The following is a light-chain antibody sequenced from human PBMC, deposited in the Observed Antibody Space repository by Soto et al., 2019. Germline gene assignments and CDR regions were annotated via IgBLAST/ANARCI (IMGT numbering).Light chain of an antibody. CDR2: EVS. V-gene: IGLV2-23*02. J-gene: IGLJ1*01. Sequence: ALTHPASVSWSPGQSITISCTGTSSDIGGYNFVSWYQQHPGKAPKLIIYEVSGRPSGVSNRFSGSKSGNTASLTISGLQAEDEADYYCCSYVGSYTYVFGTGTKVTVL. CDR3: CSYVGSYTYV. CDR1: SSDIGGYNF.